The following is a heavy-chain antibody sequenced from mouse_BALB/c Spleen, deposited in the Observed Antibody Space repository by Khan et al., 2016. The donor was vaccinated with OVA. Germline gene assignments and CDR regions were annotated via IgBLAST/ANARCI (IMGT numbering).Heavy chain of an antibody. CDR3: ARSTYRDAFAY. Sequence: VQFQESGPSLVKPSQTLSLTCSVTGDSITSGYWSWIRKFPGNKLEYMGYMIYSGNTYYNPSLKSRISITRHTSKNQYYLQLDSVTTEDTATSYCARSTYRDAFAYWGQGTLVTVSA. CDR1: GDSITSGY. V-gene: IGHV3-8*02. J-gene: IGHJ3*01. CDR2: MIYSGNT. D-gene: IGHD2-14*01.